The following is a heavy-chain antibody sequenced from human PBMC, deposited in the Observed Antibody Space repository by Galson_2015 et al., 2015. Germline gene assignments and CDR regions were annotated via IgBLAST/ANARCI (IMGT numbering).Heavy chain of an antibody. D-gene: IGHD3-10*01. Sequence: SLRLSCAASGFTFSSYAMSWVRQAPGKGLEWVSAISGSGGSAYYADSVKGRFTISRDNSKNTLYLQMNSLRAEDTAVYYCAKEHMVRGEEGGDFDYWGQGTLVTVSS. CDR2: ISGSGGSA. J-gene: IGHJ4*02. V-gene: IGHV3-23*01. CDR1: GFTFSSYA. CDR3: AKEHMVRGEEGGDFDY.